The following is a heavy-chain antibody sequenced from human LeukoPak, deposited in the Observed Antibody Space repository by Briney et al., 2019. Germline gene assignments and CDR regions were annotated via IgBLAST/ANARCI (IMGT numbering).Heavy chain of an antibody. CDR1: GFRFTSYW. Sequence: GESLKISCKGSGFRFTSYWIGWVRQMAGKGPEWMGHIYPDDSDTRYSPSFQGQVTISADKSISTAYLQWSSLKASDTAMYYCARLYYDASDYPDYWGRGTLVAVSS. CDR2: IYPDDSDT. D-gene: IGHD3-22*01. V-gene: IGHV5-51*01. CDR3: ARLYYDASDYPDY. J-gene: IGHJ4*02.